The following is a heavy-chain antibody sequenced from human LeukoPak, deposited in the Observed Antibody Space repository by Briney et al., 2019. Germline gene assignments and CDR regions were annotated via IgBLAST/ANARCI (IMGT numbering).Heavy chain of an antibody. V-gene: IGHV3-21*01. D-gene: IGHD3-10*01. CDR2: TSSGSSYI. J-gene: IGHJ4*02. CDR3: ARLTGNYGDY. CDR1: GFTFSSYS. Sequence: GGSLRLSCAASGFTFSSYSMNWVRQAPGKGLEWVSSTSSGSSYIYYADSVKGRFTISRENAKNSLYLQMDSLRAEDTAVYYCARLTGNYGDYWGQGTLVTVSS.